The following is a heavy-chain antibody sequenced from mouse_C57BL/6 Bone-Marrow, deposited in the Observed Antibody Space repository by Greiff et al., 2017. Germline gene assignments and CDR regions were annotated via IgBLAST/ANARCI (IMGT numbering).Heavy chain of an antibody. CDR1: GYTFTSYW. J-gene: IGHJ3*01. Sequence: QVQLKQSGAELVMPGASVKLSCKASGYTFTSYWMHWVKQRPGQGLEWIGEIDPSDSYTNYNQKFQGKSTLTVDKSSSTAYMQLSSLTAEDSAVYYCAREGYDYPGFAYWGQGTLVTVSA. V-gene: IGHV1-69*01. CDR2: IDPSDSYT. CDR3: AREGYDYPGFAY. D-gene: IGHD2-4*01.